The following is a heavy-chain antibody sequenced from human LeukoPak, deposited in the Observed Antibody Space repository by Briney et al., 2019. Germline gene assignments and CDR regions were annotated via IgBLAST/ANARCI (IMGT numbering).Heavy chain of an antibody. CDR1: GGSFSGYY. D-gene: IGHD5-24*01. CDR3: ARSRGWLQSHPLGY. V-gene: IGHV4-34*01. Sequence: SETLSLTCAVYGGSFSGYYWSWIRQPPGRGLECIGEIHHSGSTNYNPSLKSRVTLSVDTSKNQFSLKLSSVTAADTAVYYCARSRGWLQSHPLGYWGQGTLVTVSS. J-gene: IGHJ4*02. CDR2: IHHSGST.